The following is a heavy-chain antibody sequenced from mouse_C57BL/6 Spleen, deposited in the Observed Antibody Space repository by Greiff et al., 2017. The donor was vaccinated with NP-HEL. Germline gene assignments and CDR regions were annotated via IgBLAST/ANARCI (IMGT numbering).Heavy chain of an antibody. CDR3: ARDRGYSNYDAMDY. J-gene: IGHJ4*01. V-gene: IGHV1-55*01. D-gene: IGHD2-5*01. CDR1: GYTFTSYW. CDR2: IYPGSGST. Sequence: VQLQQSGAELVKPGASVKMSCKASGYTFTSYWITWVKQRPGQGLEWIGDIYPGSGSTNYNEKFKSKATLTVDTSSSTAYMQLSSLTSEDSAVYYCARDRGYSNYDAMDYWGQGTSVTVSS.